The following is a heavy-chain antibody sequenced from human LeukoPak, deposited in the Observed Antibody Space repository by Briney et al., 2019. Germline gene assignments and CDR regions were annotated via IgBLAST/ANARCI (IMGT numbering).Heavy chain of an antibody. CDR2: INPNSGGT. D-gene: IGHD2-2*01. CDR3: ARLFVVVPAATNWFDP. V-gene: IGHV1-2*02. J-gene: IGHJ5*02. CDR1: GYTFTGYY. Sequence: ASVEVSCKASGYTFTGYYMHWVRQAPGQGLEWMGWINPNSGGTNYAQKFQGRVTMTRDTSISTAYMELSRLRSDDTAVYYCARLFVVVPAATNWFDPWGQGTLVTVSS.